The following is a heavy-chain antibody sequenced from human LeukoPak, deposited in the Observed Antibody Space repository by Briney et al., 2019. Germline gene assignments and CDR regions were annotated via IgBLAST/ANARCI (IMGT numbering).Heavy chain of an antibody. V-gene: IGHV4-59*06. CDR3: ARLRHNGYSYGYVDY. CDR2: IYYSGST. D-gene: IGHD5-18*01. J-gene: IGHJ4*02. CDR1: GGSINSSY. Sequence: SETLSLTCTVSGGSINSSYWNWIRQPPGKGLEWIGYIYYSGSTYYNPSLRSRITISLDTSKNQFSLKLSSVIAADTAVYYCARLRHNGYSYGYVDYWGQGTLVTVSS.